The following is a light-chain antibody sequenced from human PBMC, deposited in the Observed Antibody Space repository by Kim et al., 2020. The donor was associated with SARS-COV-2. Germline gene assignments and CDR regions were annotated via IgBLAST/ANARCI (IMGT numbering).Light chain of an antibody. J-gene: IGKJ1*01. V-gene: IGKV1-12*01. Sequence: ASIGDRVTITCRASQGVSSSLAWYQQTPGKAPKLLIYGTSSLHSGVPSRFSGSGFGTGFALTITNLQPEDFATYYCQQAESFPWTFGQGTKVDIK. CDR2: GTS. CDR1: QGVSSS. CDR3: QQAESFPWT.